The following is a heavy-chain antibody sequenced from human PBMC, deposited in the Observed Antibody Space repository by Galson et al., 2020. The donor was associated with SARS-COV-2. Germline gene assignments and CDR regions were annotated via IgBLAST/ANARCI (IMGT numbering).Heavy chain of an antibody. CDR2: IGTAGDT. CDR3: TRSRNDYGEYDY. CDR1: GFTFSSYD. J-gene: IGHJ4*02. Sequence: GESLKISCAASGFTFSSYDMHWVRQATGKGLEWVSAIGTAGDTYYPGSVKGRFTISREYAKNSLYLQMNSLRAGDTAVYYCTRSRNDYGEYDYWGQGTLVTVAS. V-gene: IGHV3-13*01. D-gene: IGHD4-17*01.